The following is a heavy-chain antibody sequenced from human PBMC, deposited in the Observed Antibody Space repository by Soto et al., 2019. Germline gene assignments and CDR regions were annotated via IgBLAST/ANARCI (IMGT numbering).Heavy chain of an antibody. D-gene: IGHD3-10*01. J-gene: IGHJ4*02. CDR2: IYYSGST. CDR1: GGSISSSSYY. CDR3: ARLVVYGSGSYYLDY. Sequence: SETLSLTCTVSGGSISSSSYYWGWIRQPPGKGLEWIGSIYYSGSTYYNPSLKSRVTISVDTSKNQFSLKLISVTAADTAVYYCARLVVYGSGSYYLDYWGQGTLVTVSS. V-gene: IGHV4-39*01.